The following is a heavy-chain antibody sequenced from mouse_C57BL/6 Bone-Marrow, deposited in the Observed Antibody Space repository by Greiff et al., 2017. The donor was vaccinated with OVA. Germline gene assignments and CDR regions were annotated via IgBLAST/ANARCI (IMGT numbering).Heavy chain of an antibody. CDR1: GYTFTSYW. D-gene: IGHD2-3*01. CDR3: AGGEDGYYFSAWFAY. J-gene: IGHJ3*01. V-gene: IGHV1-72*01. Sequence: VQLQQPGAELVKPGASVKLSCKASGYTFTSYWMHWVKQRPGRGLEWIGRIDPNSGGTKYNEKFKSKATLTVDKPSSTAYMQLSSLTSEDSAVYYGAGGEDGYYFSAWFAYWGQGTLVTVSA. CDR2: IDPNSGGT.